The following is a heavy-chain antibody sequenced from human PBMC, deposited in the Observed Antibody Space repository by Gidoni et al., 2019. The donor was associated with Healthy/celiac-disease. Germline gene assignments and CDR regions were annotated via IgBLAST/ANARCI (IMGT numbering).Heavy chain of an antibody. CDR3: ARDSSGYPLGYYYMDV. V-gene: IGHV3-66*01. D-gene: IGHD5-12*01. J-gene: IGHJ6*03. CDR2: IYSGGST. CDR1: GFPVSSNY. Sequence: EVQLVESGGGLFQPGGSLRLSCAASGFPVSSNYMSWVRQAPGKGLEWVSVIYSGGSTYYADSVKGRFTISRDNSKNTLYLQMNSLRAEDTAVYYCARDSSGYPLGYYYMDVWGKGTTVTVSS.